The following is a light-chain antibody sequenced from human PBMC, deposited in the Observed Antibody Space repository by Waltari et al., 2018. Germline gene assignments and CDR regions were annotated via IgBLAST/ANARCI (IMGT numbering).Light chain of an antibody. J-gene: IGLJ3*02. CDR3: SAWDDSLHGWV. CDR2: GNH. Sequence: QPLLTQPPSASGTPGQRVTLACSGSRSNIGGNTVSWYKQLPGAAPKLLIYGNHPRPSGVPDRFSGSKSGTSASLAISGLQTEDEADYYCSAWDDSLHGWVFGGGTGLTVL. CDR1: RSNIGGNT. V-gene: IGLV1-44*01.